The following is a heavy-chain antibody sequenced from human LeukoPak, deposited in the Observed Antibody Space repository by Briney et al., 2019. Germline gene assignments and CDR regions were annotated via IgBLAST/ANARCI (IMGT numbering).Heavy chain of an antibody. Sequence: PGGSLRLSCAASGFTVSSNYMSWVRQAPGKGREWVSVIYSGGSTYYADSVKGRFTLSRDNSRNTLYLQMTSRRADDTAVYYCAVGVTETLGAFDIWGQGTMVTVSS. CDR2: IYSGGST. J-gene: IGHJ3*02. CDR1: GFTVSSNY. D-gene: IGHD1-14*01. V-gene: IGHV3-53*01. CDR3: AVGVTETLGAFDI.